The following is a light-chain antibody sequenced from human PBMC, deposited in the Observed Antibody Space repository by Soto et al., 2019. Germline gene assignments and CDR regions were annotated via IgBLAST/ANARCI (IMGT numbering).Light chain of an antibody. V-gene: IGKV3-20*01. Sequence: EIVMTQSPATLSASPGERATLSCRASQSVGSDLAWYQQKPGQAPRLLIYAASSRATGIPDSFSGSGSGTDFTLTINRLEPEDFAVYYCQDYGTSWTFGQGTKVDIK. CDR3: QDYGTSWT. J-gene: IGKJ1*01. CDR1: QSVGSD. CDR2: AAS.